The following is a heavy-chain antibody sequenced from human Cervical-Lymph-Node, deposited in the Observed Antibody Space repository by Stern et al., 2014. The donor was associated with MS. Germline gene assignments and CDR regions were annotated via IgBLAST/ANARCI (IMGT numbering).Heavy chain of an antibody. CDR3: VLPSKVTTAAFDV. Sequence: KLVQSGAEVKKPASSVNVSCKASGGTFTSFSINWVRQLPGQSLEWMGGVIPIFDTPNLAQKFQGRVTITADISTSAVYMALNSLRSDDTAVYYCVLPSKVTTAAFDVWGRGTMVTVSS. J-gene: IGHJ3*01. CDR2: VIPIFDTP. V-gene: IGHV1-69*06. D-gene: IGHD4-17*01. CDR1: GGTFTSFS.